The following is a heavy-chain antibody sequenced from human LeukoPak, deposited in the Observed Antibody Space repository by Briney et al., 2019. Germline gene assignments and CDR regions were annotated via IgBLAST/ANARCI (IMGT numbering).Heavy chain of an antibody. CDR1: GFTFSSYA. CDR3: ARRLGYCSGGSCYEIDP. Sequence: PGGSLRLSCAASGFTFSSYAMSWVRQAPGKGLEWIGSIYYSGSTYYNPSLKSRVTISVDTSKNQFSLKLSSVTAADTAVYYCARRLGYCSGGSCYEIDPWGQGTLVTVSS. J-gene: IGHJ5*02. D-gene: IGHD2-15*01. V-gene: IGHV4-39*01. CDR2: IYYSGST.